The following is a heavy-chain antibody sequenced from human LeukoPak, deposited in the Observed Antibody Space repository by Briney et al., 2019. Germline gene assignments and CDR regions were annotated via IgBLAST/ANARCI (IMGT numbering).Heavy chain of an antibody. CDR3: AKGLIRPVTTTY. D-gene: IGHD4-17*01. CDR1: GFTFSSYA. Sequence: GGSLRLSCAASGFTFSSYAMSWVRQAPGKGLEWVSAISGSGGSTYSADSVKGRFTISRDTSKKTLYLQMYSLRAAATAAYYCAKGLIRPVTTTYWGQGTLVIVSS. V-gene: IGHV3-23*01. J-gene: IGHJ4*02. CDR2: ISGSGGST.